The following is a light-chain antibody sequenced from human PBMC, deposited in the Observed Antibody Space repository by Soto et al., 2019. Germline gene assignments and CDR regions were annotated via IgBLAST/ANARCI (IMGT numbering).Light chain of an antibody. CDR2: GAS. CDR1: QSVSSS. Sequence: EIVLTQSPATLSLSPGERATLSCRASQSVSSSLAWYQQKPGQAPRLLIYGASKRAPGIPVRFSASGSGTDFTLTISSLEPEDFAVYSCQHRTNWEYTFGQGTKPEIK. V-gene: IGKV3-11*01. CDR3: QHRTNWEYT. J-gene: IGKJ2*01.